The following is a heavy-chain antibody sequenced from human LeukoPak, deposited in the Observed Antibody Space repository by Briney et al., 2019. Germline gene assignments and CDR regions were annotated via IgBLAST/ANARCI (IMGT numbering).Heavy chain of an antibody. CDR3: ARLVGATYNFDY. CDR2: IYYSGST. D-gene: IGHD1-26*01. CDR1: GGSISTYF. V-gene: IGHV4-59*08. Sequence: KPSETLSLTCIVSGGSISTYFWSWIRQPPGKGPEWIGYIYYSGSTSYNPSLKSRVTISVDTSKNQFSLKLSSVTAADTAVYYCARLVGATYNFDYWGQGTLVTVSS. J-gene: IGHJ4*02.